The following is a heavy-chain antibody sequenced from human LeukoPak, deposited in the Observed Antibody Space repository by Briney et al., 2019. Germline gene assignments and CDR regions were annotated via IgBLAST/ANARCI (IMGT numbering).Heavy chain of an antibody. CDR3: ARDWGSSGYPDGTPD. CDR1: GYTFTSYD. Sequence: ASVKVSCKASGYTFTSYDINWVRQTTGQGLEWMGWMNPNCGNTGYAQKFQGRVTMTRNTSISTAYMELSSLRSEDTAVYYCARDWGSSGYPDGTPDWGQETLVTVSS. D-gene: IGHD3-22*01. J-gene: IGHJ4*02. V-gene: IGHV1-8*01. CDR2: MNPNCGNT.